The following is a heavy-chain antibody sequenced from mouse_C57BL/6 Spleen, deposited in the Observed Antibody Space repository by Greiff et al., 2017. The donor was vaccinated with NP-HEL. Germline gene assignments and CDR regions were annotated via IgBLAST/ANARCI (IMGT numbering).Heavy chain of an antibody. Sequence: QVQLQQSGPELVKPGASVKISCKASGYAFSSSWMNWVKQRPGKGLEWIGRIYPGDGDTNYNGKFKGKATLTADKSSSTAYMQLSSLTSEDSAVYFCELGPYFDYWGQGTTLTVSS. J-gene: IGHJ2*01. D-gene: IGHD4-1*01. CDR1: GYAFSSSW. CDR2: IYPGDGDT. CDR3: ELGPYFDY. V-gene: IGHV1-82*01.